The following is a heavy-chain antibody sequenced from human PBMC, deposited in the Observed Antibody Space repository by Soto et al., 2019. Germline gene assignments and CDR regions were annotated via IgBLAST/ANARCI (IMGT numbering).Heavy chain of an antibody. J-gene: IGHJ4*02. CDR1: GGTFSNYA. D-gene: IGHD1-26*01. V-gene: IGHV1-69*06. CDR3: ARGAHPVGTTTPLAY. CDR2: IIPLFGTP. Sequence: VASVKVSCKASGGTFSNYAINRVRQAPGQGLEWTGGIIPLFGTPNYAQKFQGRVTFTAHKSTSTAYMELRSLRSDDTAAYHCARGAHPVGTTTPLAYWGQGALVTVSS.